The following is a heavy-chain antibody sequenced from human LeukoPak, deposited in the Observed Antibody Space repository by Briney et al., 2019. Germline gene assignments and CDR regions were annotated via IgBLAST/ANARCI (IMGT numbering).Heavy chain of an antibody. CDR2: ISAYNGNR. CDR1: GYTFTSYG. J-gene: IGHJ4*02. V-gene: IGHV1-18*01. Sequence: ASVKVSCKASGYTFTSYGISWVRLAPGHGLEWMGWISAYNGNRKYEKKLQGRVTMTTDTATSTAYMELSSLRAEDTAVYYCAPHCSSTSCYVGVGYWGQGTLVTVSS. D-gene: IGHD2-2*01. CDR3: APHCSSTSCYVGVGY.